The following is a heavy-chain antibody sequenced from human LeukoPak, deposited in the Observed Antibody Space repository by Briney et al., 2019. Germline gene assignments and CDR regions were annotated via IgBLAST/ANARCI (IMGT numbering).Heavy chain of an antibody. D-gene: IGHD1-7*01. CDR3: ASGITGTNDAFDI. Sequence: GGSLRLSCAASGFTFSSYSMNWVRQAPGKGLEWVSYISSSSSTIYYADSVKGRFTISRDNAKNSLYLQMNSLRAEDTAVYYCASGITGTNDAFDIWGQGTMVTVSS. CDR1: GFTFSSYS. J-gene: IGHJ3*02. V-gene: IGHV3-48*01. CDR2: ISSSSSTI.